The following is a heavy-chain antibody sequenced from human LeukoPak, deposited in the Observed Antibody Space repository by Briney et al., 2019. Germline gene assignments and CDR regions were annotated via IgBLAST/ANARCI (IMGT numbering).Heavy chain of an antibody. CDR2: VSYSGDT. J-gene: IGHJ4*02. CDR3: ARGGASSRYFGY. Sequence: SETLSLTCTVSGGSISGHFWSWIPQPPGKGLEWIGFVSYSGDTNYSPSFNGRVTISLDTSKSQFSLNLNSVTAADTAVYFCARGGASSRYFGYWGQGTLVTVSS. V-gene: IGHV4-59*11. CDR1: GGSISGHF. D-gene: IGHD1-26*01.